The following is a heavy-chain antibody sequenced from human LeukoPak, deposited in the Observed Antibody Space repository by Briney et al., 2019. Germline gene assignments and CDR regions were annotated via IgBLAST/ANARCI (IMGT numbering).Heavy chain of an antibody. CDR3: ASPHPSYYDILTGYYS. J-gene: IGHJ4*02. CDR1: GGSISSSSYY. Sequence: SETLSLTCTVSGGSISSSSYYWGWIRQPPGKGLEWIGSIYYSGSTYYNPSLKSRVTISVDTSKNQFSLKLSSVTAADTAVYYCASPHPSYYDILTGYYSWGQGTLVTVSS. CDR2: IYYSGST. D-gene: IGHD3-9*01. V-gene: IGHV4-39*01.